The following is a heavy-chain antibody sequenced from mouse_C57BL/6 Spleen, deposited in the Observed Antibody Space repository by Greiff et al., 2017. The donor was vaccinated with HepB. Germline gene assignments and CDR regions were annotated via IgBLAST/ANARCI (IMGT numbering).Heavy chain of an antibody. Sequence: QVQLQQSGAELVKPGASVKLSCKASGYTFTSYWMHWVKQRPGQGLEWIGMIHPNSGSTNYNEKFKSKATLTVDKSSSTAYMQLSSLTSEDSAVYYCANYGSSYPYYAMDYWGQGTSVTVSS. J-gene: IGHJ4*01. V-gene: IGHV1-64*01. CDR3: ANYGSSYPYYAMDY. CDR1: GYTFTSYW. D-gene: IGHD1-1*01. CDR2: IHPNSGST.